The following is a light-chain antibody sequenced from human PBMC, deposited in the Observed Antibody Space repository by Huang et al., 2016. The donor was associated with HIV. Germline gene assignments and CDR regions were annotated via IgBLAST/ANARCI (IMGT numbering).Light chain of an antibody. V-gene: IGKV1-NL1*01. CDR3: QQYYTIRA. CDR2: DAS. CDR1: QGISNS. J-gene: IGKJ1*01. Sequence: DIQMTQSPSSLSASVGDRVTITCRASQGISNSLAWYQQKPGKAPKLLLYDASKVESGVPCRFSGSGAGTNYTLTISSLQHEDSATYYCQQYYTIRAFGQGTKVEVK.